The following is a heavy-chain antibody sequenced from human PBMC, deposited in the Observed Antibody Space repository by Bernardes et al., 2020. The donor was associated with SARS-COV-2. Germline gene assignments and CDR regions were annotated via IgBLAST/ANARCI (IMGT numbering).Heavy chain of an antibody. CDR3: AKQSKHVTIFGVVSLDAFDI. D-gene: IGHD3-3*01. V-gene: IGHV3-23*01. CDR2: ISGSGGST. J-gene: IGHJ3*02. Sequence: GRSLRLSCAASGFTFSSYAMSWVRQAPGKGLEWVSAISGSGGSTYYADSVKGRFTISRDNSKNTLYLQMNSLRAEDTAVYYCAKQSKHVTIFGVVSLDAFDIWGQGTMVTVSS. CDR1: GFTFSSYA.